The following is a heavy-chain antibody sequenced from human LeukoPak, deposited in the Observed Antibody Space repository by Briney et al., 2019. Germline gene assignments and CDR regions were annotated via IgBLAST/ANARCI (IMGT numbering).Heavy chain of an antibody. Sequence: ASVNVSCKASGYTFTSYYMRWVRQAPGQGLEWMGIINPSGGSTSYAQKFQGRVTMTRDTSTSTVYMELSSLRSEDTAVYYCARDGLYCSSTSCSWRFDYWGQGTLVTVSS. D-gene: IGHD2-2*01. CDR3: ARDGLYCSSTSCSWRFDY. V-gene: IGHV1-46*01. CDR2: INPSGGST. J-gene: IGHJ4*02. CDR1: GYTFTSYY.